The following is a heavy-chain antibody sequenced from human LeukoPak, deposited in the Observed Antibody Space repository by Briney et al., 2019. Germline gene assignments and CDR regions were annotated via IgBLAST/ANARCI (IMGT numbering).Heavy chain of an antibody. V-gene: IGHV3-20*04. D-gene: IGHD1-7*01. CDR1: GFTFDDYG. CDR2: INWNGGST. J-gene: IGHJ4*02. Sequence: GGSLRLSCAASGFTFDDYGMTWVRQAPGKGLEWVSGINWNGGSTGYADSVKGRFTISRDNAKNSLYLQMNSLRAKDTALYYCAIAGLYNWNYEGTTYFDFWGQGTLVTVSA. CDR3: AIAGLYNWNYEGTTYFDF.